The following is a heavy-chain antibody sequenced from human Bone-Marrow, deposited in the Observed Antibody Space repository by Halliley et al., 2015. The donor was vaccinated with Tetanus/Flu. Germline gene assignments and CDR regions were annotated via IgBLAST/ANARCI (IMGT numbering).Heavy chain of an antibody. CDR3: ARDGLQSFDC. Sequence: TLSLTCSVSGGSISGVGYLWSWIRQQPGKGLEWIGYIFHTGSTYYNPSLRSRVTISLETSKNQFSLRLNSVTAADTAVYYCARDGLQSFDCWGQGTLVTVSS. CDR2: IFHTGST. V-gene: IGHV4-31*03. J-gene: IGHJ4*02. CDR1: GGSISGVGYL.